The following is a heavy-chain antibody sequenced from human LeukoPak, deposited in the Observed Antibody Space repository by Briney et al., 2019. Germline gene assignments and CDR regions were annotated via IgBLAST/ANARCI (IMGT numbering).Heavy chain of an antibody. CDR1: GYTFSEYY. V-gene: IGHV1-2*02. Sequence: ASVKVSCKTSGYTFSEYYIYWVRQAPGQGLEWMGWIDPSTGGTNYAQNFQGRVTMTRDTSTTTVYIELSSLKSDDTAVYHCERGNNYGSGSLFYGWGQGTLVTVSS. J-gene: IGHJ1*01. D-gene: IGHD3-10*01. CDR2: IDPSTGGT. CDR3: ERGNNYGSGSLFYG.